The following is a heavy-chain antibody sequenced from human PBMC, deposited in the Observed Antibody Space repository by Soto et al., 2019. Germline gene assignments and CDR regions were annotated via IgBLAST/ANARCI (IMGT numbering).Heavy chain of an antibody. CDR1: GYTFTGYY. V-gene: IGHV1-2*04. Sequence: ASVKVSCKASGYTFTGYYMHWVRQAPGQGLEWMGWINPNSGGTNYAQKFQGWVTMTRDTSISPAYMELSRLRSDDTAVYYCAGGGYADFVEVPAPLAYYYSVMAVWGKGTTVPVPS. CDR2: INPNSGGT. J-gene: IGHJ6*04. CDR3: AGGGYADFVEVPAPLAYYYSVMAV. D-gene: IGHD2-2*01.